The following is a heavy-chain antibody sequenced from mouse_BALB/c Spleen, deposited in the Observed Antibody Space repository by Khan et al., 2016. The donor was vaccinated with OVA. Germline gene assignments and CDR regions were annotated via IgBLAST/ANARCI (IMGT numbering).Heavy chain of an antibody. CDR3: ARAGYGGFAY. CDR1: GFTFSDYY. D-gene: IGHD1-1*02. J-gene: IGHJ3*01. V-gene: IGHV5-4*02. CDR2: ISDGGSST. Sequence: EVELVESGGGLVKPGGSLKLSCAASGFTFSDYYLYWVHQTPAKRLEWVATISDGGSSTYYPDSVKGRFTISRDNAKNNLDLQMSSLKSEDTAIYYCARAGYGGFAYGGQGTLVTVSA.